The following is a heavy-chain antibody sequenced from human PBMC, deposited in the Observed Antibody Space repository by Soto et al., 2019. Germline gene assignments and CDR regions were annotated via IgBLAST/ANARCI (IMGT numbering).Heavy chain of an antibody. D-gene: IGHD3-22*01. J-gene: IGHJ3*02. V-gene: IGHV1-2*02. Sequence: ASVKVSCKASGYTFTGCYMHWVRQAPGQGLEWMGWINPNSGGTNYAQKFQGRVTMTRDTSISTAYMELSRLRSDDTAVYYCLVRGXYYDSSGYTRVLGAFDIWGQGTMVTVSS. CDR3: LVRGXYYDSSGYTRVLGAFDI. CDR2: INPNSGGT. CDR1: GYTFTGCY.